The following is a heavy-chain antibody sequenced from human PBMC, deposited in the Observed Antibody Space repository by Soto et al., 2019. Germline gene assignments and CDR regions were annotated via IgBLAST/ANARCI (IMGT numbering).Heavy chain of an antibody. CDR2: ISGSGGST. Sequence: EVQLLESGGGLVQPGGSLRLSCAASGFTFSSYAMSWVRQAPGKGLEWVSAISGSGGSTYYADSVKGRFTISRDNSKNTLYLQMNSLRAEDTAVYYCAKDRGVATILPQFFDYWGQGTLVTVSS. V-gene: IGHV3-23*01. D-gene: IGHD5-12*01. CDR3: AKDRGVATILPQFFDY. J-gene: IGHJ4*02. CDR1: GFTFSSYA.